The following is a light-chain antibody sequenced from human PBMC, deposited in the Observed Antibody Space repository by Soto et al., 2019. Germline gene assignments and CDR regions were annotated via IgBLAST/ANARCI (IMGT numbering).Light chain of an antibody. CDR3: QLLHDYSIT. CDR2: DAS. J-gene: IGKJ3*01. V-gene: IGKV1-5*01. Sequence: DIQMTQSPSTLSASVGDRVTITCRASQSINNWLAWYQQKPGKAPKLLIYDASSLETGVPSRFSGSGSGTEFTLTISSLQPDDFETYYCQLLHDYSITFGPGTKV. CDR1: QSINNW.